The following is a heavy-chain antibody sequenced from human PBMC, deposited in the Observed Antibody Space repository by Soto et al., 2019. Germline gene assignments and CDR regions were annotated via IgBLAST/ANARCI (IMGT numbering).Heavy chain of an antibody. Sequence: SETLSLTCAVYGGSFSGYYWSWIRQPPGKGLEWIGEINHSGSTNYNPSLKSRVTISVDTSKNQFSLKLSSVTAADTAVYYCARGPDSSGSSYYFDYWGQGTLVTVSS. V-gene: IGHV4-34*01. CDR3: ARGPDSSGSSYYFDY. CDR1: GGSFSGYY. CDR2: INHSGST. J-gene: IGHJ4*02. D-gene: IGHD3-22*01.